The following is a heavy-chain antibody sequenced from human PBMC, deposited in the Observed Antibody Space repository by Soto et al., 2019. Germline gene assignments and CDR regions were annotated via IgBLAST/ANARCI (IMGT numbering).Heavy chain of an antibody. J-gene: IGHJ4*02. CDR3: ARRSGSCFDY. CDR2: IYYSGST. Sequence: SEALCLTCTVSGGSISSYYWSWIRQPPGKGLEWIGYIYYSGSTNYNPSLKSRVTISVDTSKNQFSLKLSSVTAADTAVYYCARRSGSCFDYWGQGTLVTVSS. D-gene: IGHD7-27*01. CDR1: GGSISSYY. V-gene: IGHV4-59*08.